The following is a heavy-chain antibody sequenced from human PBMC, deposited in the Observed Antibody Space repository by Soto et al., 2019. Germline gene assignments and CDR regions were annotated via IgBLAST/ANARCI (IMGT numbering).Heavy chain of an antibody. V-gene: IGHV4-4*07. J-gene: IGHJ6*02. D-gene: IGHD3-3*01. CDR1: GGSISSYY. Sequence: SETLSLTCTVSGGSISSYYWSWIRQPAGKGLEWIGLIYTSGSTNYNPSLKSRVTMSVDTSKNQFSLKLSSVTAADTAVYYCARDIRDFWSGYTHLTPYYYYGMDVWGQGTTVTVSS. CDR2: IYTSGST. CDR3: ARDIRDFWSGYTHLTPYYYYGMDV.